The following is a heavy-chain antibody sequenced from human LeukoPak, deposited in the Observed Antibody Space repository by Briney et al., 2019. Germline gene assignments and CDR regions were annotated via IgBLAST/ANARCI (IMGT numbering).Heavy chain of an antibody. Sequence: GGSLRLSCAASGFTFSSYAMSWVRQAPGKGLEWVSAISGSGGSTYYADSVKGRFTISRDNSKNTLYLQMNSLRAEDTAVYYCAKVEGIDVVVPAAIGDAFDIWGQGTMVTVSS. CDR2: ISGSGGST. CDR1: GFTFSSYA. J-gene: IGHJ3*02. D-gene: IGHD2-2*02. V-gene: IGHV3-23*01. CDR3: AKVEGIDVVVPAAIGDAFDI.